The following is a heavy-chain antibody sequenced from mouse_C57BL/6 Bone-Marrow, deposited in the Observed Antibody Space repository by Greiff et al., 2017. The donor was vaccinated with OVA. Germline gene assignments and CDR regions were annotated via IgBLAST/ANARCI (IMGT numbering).Heavy chain of an antibody. CDR2: IWWDDDK. Sequence: QVTLKVCGPGILQPSQTLSLTCSFSGFSLSTFGMGVGWIRQPSGKGLEWLAHIWWDDDKYYNPALKSRLTISKDTSKNQVILKIANVDTADTATYYCARIDYYGSYWYFDVWGTGTTVTVSS. V-gene: IGHV8-8*01. CDR1: GFSLSTFGMG. D-gene: IGHD1-2*01. J-gene: IGHJ1*03. CDR3: ARIDYYGSYWYFDV.